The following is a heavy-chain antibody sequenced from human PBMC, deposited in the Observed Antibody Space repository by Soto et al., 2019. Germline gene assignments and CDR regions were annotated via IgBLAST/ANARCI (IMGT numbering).Heavy chain of an antibody. Sequence: VESLTISCKDSGYTFTDYWIVWVRQLPGKGLEWMGIIYPGDSDTRYSPSFQGHVTITVDKSTSTAYLQWNTLKASDTAMYYCARPLGYGDAFDIWGQGTMVTVSS. V-gene: IGHV5-51*01. CDR1: GYTFTDYW. CDR2: IYPGDSDT. D-gene: IGHD1-1*01. J-gene: IGHJ3*02. CDR3: ARPLGYGDAFDI.